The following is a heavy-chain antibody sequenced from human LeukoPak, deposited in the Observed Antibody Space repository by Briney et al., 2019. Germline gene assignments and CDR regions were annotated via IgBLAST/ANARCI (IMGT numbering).Heavy chain of an antibody. Sequence: GGSLRLSCVVSGFNFSNYWMTWVRQAPGKGLEWVASIKQDGSEKFYVDSVEGRFTISRDNPKKSLYLQMNGLGAEDTAIYYCAREVDIAAAGSDDAFDIWGQGTNVIVSS. CDR1: GFNFSNYW. CDR2: IKQDGSEK. D-gene: IGHD6-13*01. CDR3: AREVDIAAAGSDDAFDI. V-gene: IGHV3-7*01. J-gene: IGHJ3*02.